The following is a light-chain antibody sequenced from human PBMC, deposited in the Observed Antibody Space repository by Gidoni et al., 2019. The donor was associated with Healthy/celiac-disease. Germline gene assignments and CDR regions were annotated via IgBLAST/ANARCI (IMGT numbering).Light chain of an antibody. CDR3: QQYGSSFSWT. J-gene: IGKJ1*01. CDR2: GAS. CDR1: QSVSSSY. V-gene: IGKV3-20*01. Sequence: EIVLTQSPGTLSLSPGERATLSCRASQSVSSSYLAWYQQKPGQAPRLLIYGASSRATGIPDRFSGSGCGTDFTLTISRLEAEDFSGYYCQQYGSSFSWTFGQGTKVEIK.